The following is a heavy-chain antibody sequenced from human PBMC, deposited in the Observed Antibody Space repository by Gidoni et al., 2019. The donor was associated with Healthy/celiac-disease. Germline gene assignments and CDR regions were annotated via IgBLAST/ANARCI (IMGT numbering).Heavy chain of an antibody. J-gene: IGHJ5*02. D-gene: IGHD3-9*01. V-gene: IGHV4-31*03. Sequence: QVQLQESGPGLVKPSQTLSLTCPVPGCSISSGGYYWSWLRQHPGKGLEWIGYIYYSGSTYYNPSLKSRVTISVDTSKNQFSLKLSSVTAADTAVYYLTGVGTVGNWFDPWGQGTLVTVSS. CDR1: GCSISSGGYY. CDR3: TGVGTVGNWFDP. CDR2: IYYSGST.